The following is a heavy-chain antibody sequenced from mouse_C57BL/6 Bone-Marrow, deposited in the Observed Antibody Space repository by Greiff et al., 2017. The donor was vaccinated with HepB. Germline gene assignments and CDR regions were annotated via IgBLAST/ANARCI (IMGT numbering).Heavy chain of an antibody. V-gene: IGHV1-61*01. D-gene: IGHD2-3*01. CDR1: GYTFTSYW. J-gene: IGHJ3*01. CDR2: IYPSDGET. Sequence: VQLQQPGAELVRPGSSVKLSCKASGYTFTSYWMDWVKQRPGQGLEWIGNIYPSDGETHYNQKFKDKATLTVDKSSSTAYMQLSNLTSEDSAVYYCARRGWLLSFAYWGQGTLVTVSA. CDR3: ARRGWLLSFAY.